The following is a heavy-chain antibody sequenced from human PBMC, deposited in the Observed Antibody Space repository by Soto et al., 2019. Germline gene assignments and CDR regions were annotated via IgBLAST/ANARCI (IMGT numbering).Heavy chain of an antibody. V-gene: IGHV1-46*01. D-gene: IGHD2-15*01. J-gene: IGHJ4*02. CDR3: VRPDPPVSSLDY. CDR1: GYTFTSYY. CDR2: INPSGGST. Sequence: QVQLVQSGAEVKKPGASVKVSCKASGYTFTSYYMHWVRQAPGQGLEWMGIINPSGGSTSYAQKFQGRVTMTRDTSTSTGYMELSSLISEDTAVYYCVRPDPPVSSLDYWGQGTLVTVSS.